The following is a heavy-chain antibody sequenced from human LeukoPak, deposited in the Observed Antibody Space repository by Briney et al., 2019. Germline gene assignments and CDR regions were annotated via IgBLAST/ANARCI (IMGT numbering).Heavy chain of an antibody. D-gene: IGHD3-10*01. CDR1: GFTFSSYG. Sequence: GGSLRLSCAASGFTFSSYGMHWVRQAPGKGLEWVAVTWYDGSNKYYADSVKGRFTISRDNSKNTLYLQMNSLRAEDTAVYYCARVDRASGSYFDYWGQGTLVTVS. CDR3: ARVDRASGSYFDY. V-gene: IGHV3-33*01. J-gene: IGHJ4*02. CDR2: TWYDGSNK.